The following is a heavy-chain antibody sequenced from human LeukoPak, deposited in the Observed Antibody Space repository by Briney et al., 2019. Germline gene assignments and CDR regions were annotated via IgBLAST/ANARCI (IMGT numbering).Heavy chain of an antibody. D-gene: IGHD6-13*01. Sequence: GDSLKISCKGSGYRFSTYWIGWVRQMPGKGLEWMGIIYPGDSDTRYRPSFQGEAPTPADKAISTAYLQWSSLKASDTAMYYWARPRIAAALGHAFDIWGQGTMVTVSS. CDR1: GYRFSTYW. J-gene: IGHJ3*02. CDR2: IYPGDSDT. V-gene: IGHV5-51*01. CDR3: ARPRIAAALGHAFDI.